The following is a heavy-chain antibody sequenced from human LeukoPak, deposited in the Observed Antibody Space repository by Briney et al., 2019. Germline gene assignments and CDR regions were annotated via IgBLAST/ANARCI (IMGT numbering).Heavy chain of an antibody. V-gene: IGHV1-8*03. CDR3: ARDLKPYVGSGFDY. Sequence: GASVKVSCKASGYTFTSYDINWVRQATGQGLEWMGWMNPNSGNTGYAQKFQGRVTITRNTSISTAYMELSSLRSEDTAVYYCARDLKPYVGSGFDYWGQGTLVTVSS. J-gene: IGHJ4*02. D-gene: IGHD3-10*01. CDR1: GYTFTSYD. CDR2: MNPNSGNT.